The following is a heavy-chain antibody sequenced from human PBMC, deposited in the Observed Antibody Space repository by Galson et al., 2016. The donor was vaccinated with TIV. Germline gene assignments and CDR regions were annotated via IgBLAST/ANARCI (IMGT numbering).Heavy chain of an antibody. CDR2: ISNGGSVT. Sequence: LRLSCAASGFTFTNYYMNWIRQTPGKGLEWVAYISNGGSVTCYADFVKGRFSISRDNAKNSLYLQMNSLTADDTAVYYCARAATMRLADYYYGMDVWGQGTTVTVS. V-gene: IGHV3-11*04. CDR3: ARAATMRLADYYYGMDV. J-gene: IGHJ6*02. CDR1: GFTFTNYY. D-gene: IGHD3-22*01.